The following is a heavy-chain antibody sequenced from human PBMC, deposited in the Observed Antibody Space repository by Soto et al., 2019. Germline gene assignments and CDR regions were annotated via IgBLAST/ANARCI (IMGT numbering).Heavy chain of an antibody. V-gene: IGHV4-59*01. CDR2: IYFNGNT. J-gene: IGHJ4*02. CDR3: ASVTFGGVVLAH. CDR1: ADSSSKYY. Sequence: KTSETLSLTCSVSADSSSKYYWTWIRQPPGEGLEWIGYIYFNGNTNYNPSLKGRVTISIDTSKKQFSLNLSSVTAADTAVYYCASVTFGGVVLAHWGQGTLVTVSS. D-gene: IGHD3-16*01.